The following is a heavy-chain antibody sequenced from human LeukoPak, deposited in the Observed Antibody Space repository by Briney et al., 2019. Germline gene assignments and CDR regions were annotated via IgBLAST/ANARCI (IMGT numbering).Heavy chain of an antibody. V-gene: IGHV4-4*09. J-gene: IGHJ5*02. CDR3: ARQYCGGDCCSREYNWFDP. Sequence: PSETLSLTCTVSGGSISSYYWSWVRQPPGKGLEWIGYIYTSGSTNYNPSLKSRVTISVDTSKNQFSLKLSSVTAADTAVYYCARQYCGGDCCSREYNWFDPWGQGTLVTVSS. CDR2: IYTSGST. CDR1: GGSISSYY. D-gene: IGHD2-21*02.